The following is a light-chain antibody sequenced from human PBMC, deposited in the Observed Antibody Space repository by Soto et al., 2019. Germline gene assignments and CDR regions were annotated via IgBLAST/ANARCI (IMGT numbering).Light chain of an antibody. J-gene: IGKJ1*01. V-gene: IGKV1-5*03. Sequence: DIQMTQSPSTLSASVGDRVTITCRASQTIDSWLAWYQQRPGKPANLLIYKASTLASGVPSRFSGSCSRTEFTLTINSLQLDDFATNSCQHYHSYSGKFGRGTKVDIK. CDR2: KAS. CDR3: QHYHSYSGK. CDR1: QTIDSW.